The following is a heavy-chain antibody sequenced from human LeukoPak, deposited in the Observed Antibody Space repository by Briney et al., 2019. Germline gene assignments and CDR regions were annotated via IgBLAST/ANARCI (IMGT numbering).Heavy chain of an antibody. CDR1: GFTFGHYG. CDR3: AKPEDYGDYGGLFDY. Sequence: PGGSLRLSCAASGFTFGHYGMAWARQAPGKGLGWVSAISGSGGSTYYADSVKGRFTISRDNSKNTLYLQMNSLRAEDTAVYYCAKPEDYGDYGGLFDYWGQGTLVTVSS. V-gene: IGHV3-23*01. CDR2: ISGSGGST. J-gene: IGHJ4*02. D-gene: IGHD4-17*01.